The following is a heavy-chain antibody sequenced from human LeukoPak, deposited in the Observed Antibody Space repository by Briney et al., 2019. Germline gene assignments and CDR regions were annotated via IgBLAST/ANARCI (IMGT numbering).Heavy chain of an antibody. Sequence: SETLSLTCTVSGGSISSYYWSWIRQPAGKGLEWIGRIYTSGSTNYNPSLKSRVTMSVDTSKNQFSLKLSSVTAADTAVYYCARVMYSSGWYGGKIFDYWGQGTLVTVSS. CDR3: ARVMYSSGWYGGKIFDY. V-gene: IGHV4-4*07. D-gene: IGHD6-19*01. CDR2: IYTSGST. CDR1: GGSISSYY. J-gene: IGHJ4*02.